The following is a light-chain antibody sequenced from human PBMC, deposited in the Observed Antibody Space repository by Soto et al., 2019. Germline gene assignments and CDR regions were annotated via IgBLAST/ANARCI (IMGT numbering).Light chain of an antibody. CDR2: WAS. CDR1: QSPFYRSNNKNF. Sequence: DIVMAQSPDSLAVSLGERATIKCKSSQSPFYRSNNKNFLAWYQHKPSQPPKLLVYWASTRQSGVPDRFSGGGSGTDFTLTISSLRPEDVATYFCQQYLASPFTFGPGTKVVI. CDR3: QQYLASPFT. V-gene: IGKV4-1*01. J-gene: IGKJ3*01.